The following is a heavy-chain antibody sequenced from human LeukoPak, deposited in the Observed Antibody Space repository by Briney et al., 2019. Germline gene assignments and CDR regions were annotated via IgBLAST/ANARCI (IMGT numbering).Heavy chain of an antibody. V-gene: IGHV3-30*18. J-gene: IGHJ1*01. Sequence: PGRSLRLSCAASGFTFSSYGMHWVRQAPGKGLEWVAVISYDGSNKYYADSVKGRFTISRDNSKNTLYLQMNSLRAEDTAVYYCAKGGSGYCGGDCYSHWGQGTLVTVSS. CDR1: GFTFSSYG. CDR2: ISYDGSNK. CDR3: AKGGSGYCGGDCYSH. D-gene: IGHD2-21*02.